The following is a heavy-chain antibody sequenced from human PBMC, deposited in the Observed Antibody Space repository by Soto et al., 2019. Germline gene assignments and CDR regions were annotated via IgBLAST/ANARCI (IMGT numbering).Heavy chain of an antibody. D-gene: IGHD2-2*01. CDR3: ARGYCISTSCYSHGMDV. CDR2: IIPIFGTA. CDR1: GGTFSSYA. V-gene: IGHV1-69*12. Sequence: QVQLVQSGAEVKKPGSSVKVSCKASGGTFSSYAISWVRQAPGQGLEWMGGIIPIFGTANYAQKFQGRVTITADESTSKAYMELSSLRSEDTAVYYCARGYCISTSCYSHGMDVWGQGTTVTVSS. J-gene: IGHJ6*02.